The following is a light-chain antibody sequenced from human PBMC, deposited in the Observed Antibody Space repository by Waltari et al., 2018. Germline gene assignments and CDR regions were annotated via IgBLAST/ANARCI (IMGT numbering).Light chain of an antibody. J-gene: IGLJ2*01. Sequence: QSVLTQPPSVSGAPGQRVTISCTGSSSNIGAGYDVHWYQQPPGTAPKLLMYGNSIRPLGVPDRFSGSKSGTSASLAITGLQAEDEADYYCQSYDSSLSGSRVFGGGTKLTVL. CDR3: QSYDSSLSGSRV. V-gene: IGLV1-40*01. CDR1: SSNIGAGYD. CDR2: GNS.